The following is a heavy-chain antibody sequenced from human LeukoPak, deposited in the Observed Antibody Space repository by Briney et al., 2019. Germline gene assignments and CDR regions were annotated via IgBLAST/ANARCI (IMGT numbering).Heavy chain of an antibody. CDR3: ARDVPAYYYDSSGYTDAFDI. CDR2: IWYDGSNK. V-gene: IGHV3-33*01. Sequence: GGSVRLSCAASGFTFSSYGMHWVRQAPGKGLEWVAVIWYDGSNKYYADSVKGRFTISRDNSKNTLYLQMNSLRAEDTAVYYCARDVPAYYYDSSGYTDAFDIWGQGTMVTVSS. J-gene: IGHJ3*02. D-gene: IGHD3-22*01. CDR1: GFTFSSYG.